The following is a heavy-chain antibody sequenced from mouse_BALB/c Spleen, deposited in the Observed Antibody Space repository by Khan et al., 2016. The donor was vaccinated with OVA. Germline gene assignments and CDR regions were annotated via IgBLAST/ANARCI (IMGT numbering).Heavy chain of an antibody. Sequence: EVELVESGGDLVKPGGSLKLSCAASGFTFSSYGMSWVRQTPDKRLDWVTTISSGGSYTYYPDSVKGRFTISRDHAKNTLYLQMSSLKSEDTAMYYCARHERGTMDYGGQGTSVTVSS. CDR3: ARHERGTMDY. CDR1: GFTFSSYG. V-gene: IGHV5-6*01. CDR2: ISSGGSYT. J-gene: IGHJ4*01.